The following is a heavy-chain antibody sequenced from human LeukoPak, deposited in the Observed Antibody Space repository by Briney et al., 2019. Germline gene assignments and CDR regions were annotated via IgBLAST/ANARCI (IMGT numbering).Heavy chain of an antibody. J-gene: IGHJ4*02. CDR1: GFTFSSYS. D-gene: IGHD3-9*01. V-gene: IGHV3-21*04. Sequence: PGGSLRLSCAASGFTFSSYSMNWVRQAPGKGLEWVSSISSSSSYIYYADSVKGRFTISRDNSKNTLYLQMNSLRAEDTAVYYCAKDWYYDILTGIDHWGQGTLVTVSS. CDR3: AKDWYYDILTGIDH. CDR2: ISSSSSYI.